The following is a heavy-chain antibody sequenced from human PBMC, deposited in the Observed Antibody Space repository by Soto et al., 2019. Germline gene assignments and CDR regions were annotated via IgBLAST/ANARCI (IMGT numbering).Heavy chain of an antibody. D-gene: IGHD3-3*01. V-gene: IGHV1-69*04. Sequence: GASVKVSCKASGGDFTSYTINWVRQAPGQGIEWMGRIIPVFDIPNYAQKFQGRVTITADKSTSTVYMELSSLRSEDTAVYYCARDLFNGEYDFWSGTQAYYYMDVWGKGTTVTVSS. J-gene: IGHJ6*03. CDR1: GGDFTSYT. CDR2: IIPVFDIP. CDR3: ARDLFNGEYDFWSGTQAYYYMDV.